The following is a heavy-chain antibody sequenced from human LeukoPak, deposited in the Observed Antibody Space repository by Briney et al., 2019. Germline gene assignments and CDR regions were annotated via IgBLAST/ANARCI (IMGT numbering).Heavy chain of an antibody. CDR1: DGSINSYF. Sequence: SETLSLTCTVSDGSINSYFGRWIRQPAGKGLEYIGRIYASGSTNYNPSLKSRVTMSVDTSKNQFSLKLTSVTAADTAVYYCARLLVVESRFDPWGQGTLVTVSS. CDR2: IYASGST. D-gene: IGHD2-15*01. V-gene: IGHV4-4*07. CDR3: ARLLVVESRFDP. J-gene: IGHJ5*02.